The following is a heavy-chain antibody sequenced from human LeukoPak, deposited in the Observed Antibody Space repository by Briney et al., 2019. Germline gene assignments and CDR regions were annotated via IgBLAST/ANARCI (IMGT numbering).Heavy chain of an antibody. V-gene: IGHV3-64*01. CDR2: ISSNGGST. D-gene: IGHD3-16*02. CDR3: ARGNYDYVWGSYPVPDY. J-gene: IGHJ4*02. CDR1: GFTFSNYA. Sequence: GGSLRLSCAASGFTFSNYAMSWVRQAPGKGLEYVSAISSNGGSTYYANSVKGRFTISRDNSKNTLYLQMGSLRAEDMAVYYCARGNYDYVWGSYPVPDYWGQGTLVTVSS.